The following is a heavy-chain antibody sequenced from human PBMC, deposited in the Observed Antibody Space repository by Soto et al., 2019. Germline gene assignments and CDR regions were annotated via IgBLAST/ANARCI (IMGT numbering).Heavy chain of an antibody. CDR2: ISYDGSNK. CDR1: GFTFSSYG. J-gene: IGHJ4*02. D-gene: IGHD2-15*01. Sequence: GGSLRLSCAASGFTFSSYGMHWVRQAPGKGLEWVAVISYDGSNKYYADSVKGRFTISRDNSKNTLYLQMNSLRAEDTAVYYCAKPEDIVVVVAAIDYWGQGTLVTVSS. CDR3: AKPEDIVVVVAAIDY. V-gene: IGHV3-30*18.